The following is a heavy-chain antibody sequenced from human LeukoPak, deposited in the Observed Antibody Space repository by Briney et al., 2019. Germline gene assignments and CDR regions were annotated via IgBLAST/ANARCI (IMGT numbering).Heavy chain of an antibody. D-gene: IGHD3-16*01. J-gene: IGHJ4*02. Sequence: SETLSLTCTVSGGSISSSSYYWGWIRQPPGKGLEWIGSIYYSGSTYYNPSLKSRVTISVDTSKNQFSLKLSSVTAADTAVYYCARRTVWGYYFDYWGQGTLVTVSS. V-gene: IGHV4-39*01. CDR2: IYYSGST. CDR3: ARRTVWGYYFDY. CDR1: GGSISSSSYY.